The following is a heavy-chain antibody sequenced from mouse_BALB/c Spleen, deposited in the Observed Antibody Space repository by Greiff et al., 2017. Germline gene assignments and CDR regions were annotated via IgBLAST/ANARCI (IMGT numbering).Heavy chain of an antibody. CDR3: TREATTVVATRYFDV. Sequence: EVQLVESGGGLVKPGGSLKLSCAASGFTFSSYTMSWVRQTPEKRLEWVATISSGGSYTYYPDSVKGRFTISRDNAKNTLYLQMSSLKSEDTAMYYCTREATTVVATRYFDVWGAGTTVTVSS. CDR1: GFTFSSYT. CDR2: ISSGGSYT. D-gene: IGHD1-1*01. V-gene: IGHV5-6-4*01. J-gene: IGHJ1*01.